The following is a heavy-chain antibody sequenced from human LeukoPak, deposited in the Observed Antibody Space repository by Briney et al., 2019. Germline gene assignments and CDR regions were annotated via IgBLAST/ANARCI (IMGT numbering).Heavy chain of an antibody. V-gene: IGHV4-30-2*01. CDR2: INHSGST. D-gene: IGHD5-12*01. Sequence: PSQTLSLTYTVSGGSISSGGYYWSWIRQPPGKGLEWIGEINHSGSTNYNPSLKSRVTISVDTSKNQFSLKLSSVTAADTAVYYCARRRGYSGYAVDYWGQGTLVTVSS. CDR3: ARRRGYSGYAVDY. J-gene: IGHJ4*02. CDR1: GGSISSGGYY.